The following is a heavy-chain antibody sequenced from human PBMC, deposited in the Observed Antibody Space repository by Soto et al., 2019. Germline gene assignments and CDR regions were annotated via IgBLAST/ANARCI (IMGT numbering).Heavy chain of an antibody. J-gene: IGHJ6*02. CDR3: AKELAITGRGYGMDV. V-gene: IGHV3-23*01. Sequence: GGSLRLSCAASGFTFSSYAMSWVRQAPGKGLEWVSAISGSGGSTYHADSVKGRFTISRDNSKNTLYLQMNSLRAEDTAVYYCAKELAITGRGYGMDVWGQGTTVTVSS. CDR2: ISGSGGST. D-gene: IGHD5-12*01. CDR1: GFTFSSYA.